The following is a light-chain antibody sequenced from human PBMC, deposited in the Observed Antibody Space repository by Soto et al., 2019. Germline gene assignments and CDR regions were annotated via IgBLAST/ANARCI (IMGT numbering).Light chain of an antibody. Sequence: QSALTQPPSASGSPGQSVAISCTGTSSDVGGYNYVSWYQQHPGKAPKLMIYEVNKRPSGVPDRFSGSSSGAERYLIISSLQSEDEADYYCQTWGTGFQVFGGGTKLTVL. V-gene: IGLV2-8*01. CDR3: QTWGTGFQV. CDR2: EVN. J-gene: IGLJ2*01. CDR1: SSDVGGYNY.